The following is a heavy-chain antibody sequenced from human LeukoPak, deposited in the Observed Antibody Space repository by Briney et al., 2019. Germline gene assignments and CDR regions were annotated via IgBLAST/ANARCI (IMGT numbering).Heavy chain of an antibody. V-gene: IGHV4-39*01. CDR1: GGSISSSSYY. CDR3: ARGPYTIYGDYVFINWFDP. D-gene: IGHD4-17*01. Sequence: PSETLSLTCTVSGGSISSSSYYWGWIRQPPGKGLEWIGSSYYSGSTYNNPSLKSRVTISVDTSKNQFSLQLSSVTAADTAVYYCARGPYTIYGDYVFINWFDPWGQGTLVTVSS. CDR2: SYYSGST. J-gene: IGHJ5*02.